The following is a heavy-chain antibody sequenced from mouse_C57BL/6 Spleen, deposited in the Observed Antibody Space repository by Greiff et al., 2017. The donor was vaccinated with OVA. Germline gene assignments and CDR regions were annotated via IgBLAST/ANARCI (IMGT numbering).Heavy chain of an antibody. J-gene: IGHJ4*01. D-gene: IGHD2-12*01. V-gene: IGHV5-17*01. CDR2: ISSGSSTI. CDR3: ARGGNYIGDY. CDR1: GFTFSDYG. Sequence: EVMLVESGGGLVKPGGSLKLSCAASGFTFSDYGMHWVRQAPEKGLEWVAYISSGSSTIYYADTVKGRFTISRDNAKNTLFLQMTSLRSEDTAMYYCARGGNYIGDYWGQGTSVTVSS.